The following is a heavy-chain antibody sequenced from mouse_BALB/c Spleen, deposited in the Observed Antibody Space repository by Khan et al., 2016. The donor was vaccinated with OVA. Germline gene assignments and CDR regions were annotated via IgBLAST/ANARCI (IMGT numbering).Heavy chain of an antibody. V-gene: IGHV2-2*02. Sequence: QVQLKQSGPGLVQPSQSLSITCTVSGFSLANYGVHWVRQSPGKGLEWLGVIWSGGITDYNATFISRLSISKDNSKGQVFCKMNSLQANDTSIYYCARNRYCYFDSWGQGSTLTGSA. J-gene: IGHJ2*01. D-gene: IGHD1-1*01. CDR1: GFSLANYG. CDR2: IWSGGIT. CDR3: ARNRYCYFDS.